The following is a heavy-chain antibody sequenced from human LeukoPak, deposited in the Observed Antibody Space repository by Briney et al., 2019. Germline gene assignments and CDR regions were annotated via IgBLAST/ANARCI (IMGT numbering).Heavy chain of an antibody. J-gene: IGHJ6*02. Sequence: SETLSLTCTVSGGSISGNNNYWGWIRQPPGKGLEWIGSIYSSGSTYYNPSLKSRVTISVDTSKNQFSLKLSSVTAADTAVYYCARDRLVRLAAAVHYYGMDVWGQGTTVTVSS. CDR2: IYSSGST. CDR3: ARDRLVRLAAAVHYYGMDV. CDR1: GGSISGNNNY. D-gene: IGHD6-13*01. V-gene: IGHV4-39*07.